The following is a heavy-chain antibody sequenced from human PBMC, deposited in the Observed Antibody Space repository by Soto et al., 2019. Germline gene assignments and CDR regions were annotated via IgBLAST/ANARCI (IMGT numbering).Heavy chain of an antibody. V-gene: IGHV4-31*11. CDR3: ARDSGPGYSYGYDGMDV. CDR1: GGSISSGGYY. D-gene: IGHD5-18*01. Sequence: QVQLQESGPGLVKPSQTLSLTCAVSGGSISSGGYYWSWIRQHPGKGLEWIGYIYYSGSTYYNPSLKSRVTISVDTSKNQFSLKLSSVTAADTAVYYCARDSGPGYSYGYDGMDVWGQGTTVTVSS. J-gene: IGHJ6*02. CDR2: IYYSGST.